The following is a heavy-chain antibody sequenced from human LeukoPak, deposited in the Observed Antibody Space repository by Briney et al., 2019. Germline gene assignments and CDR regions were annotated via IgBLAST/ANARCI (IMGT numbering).Heavy chain of an antibody. CDR2: IFNGGST. CDR1: GFAVSSNH. V-gene: IGHV3-53*05. Sequence: PGGSLRLSCAASGFAVSSNHMNWVRQAPGKGLEWVSVIFNGGSTYYADSVKGRFTISRDNSKNTLYLQMNSLRAEDTAVYYCARGEFLGIAAPFSWGQGTLVTVSS. D-gene: IGHD6-13*01. J-gene: IGHJ5*02. CDR3: ARGEFLGIAAPFS.